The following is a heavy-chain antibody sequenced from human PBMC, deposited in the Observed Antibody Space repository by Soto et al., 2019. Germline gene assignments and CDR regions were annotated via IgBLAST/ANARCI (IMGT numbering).Heavy chain of an antibody. CDR1: AGSFADT. J-gene: IGHJ6*02. CDR2: IIPIFGTA. V-gene: IGHV1-69*13. CDR3: ARLHTHGTHGMDV. Sequence: ASGKVSFKASAGSFADTLSWRREAPGQGIEWMGGIIPIFGTASYAHKFQCIGTITAGEYTKTAYIELSTLRSDDPAVYYCARLHTHGTHGMDVWGQGTTVTVSS.